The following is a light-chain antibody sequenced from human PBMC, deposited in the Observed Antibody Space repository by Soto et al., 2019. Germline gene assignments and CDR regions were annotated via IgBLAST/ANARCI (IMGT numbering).Light chain of an antibody. J-gene: IGKJ4*01. CDR2: YAS. CDR1: QTVSRY. CDR3: QQRSTWPLFT. Sequence: VLTQSPATLFLSPGERATLSCRASQTVSRYLAWYQQKPGQAPRLLIYYASNRATGIPARFSGSGSGTDYTLTISSLEPEDFVVYYCQQRSTWPLFTFGGGTKVEI. V-gene: IGKV3-11*01.